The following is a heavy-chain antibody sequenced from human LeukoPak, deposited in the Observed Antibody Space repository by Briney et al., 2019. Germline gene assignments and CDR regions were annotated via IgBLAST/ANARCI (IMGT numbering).Heavy chain of an antibody. D-gene: IGHD3-22*01. V-gene: IGHV3-21*01. CDR2: ISSSFVYI. Sequence: AGSLRLSCAASGFTFIAHSMNWVRQSPGTGLEWVSSISSSFVYIYYADSVEGRFAVSRDNAKNSLYLQMNSLRAEDTAVYYCARENFYDSSGYDSFDIWGQGTMVTVSS. CDR3: ARENFYDSSGYDSFDI. J-gene: IGHJ3*02. CDR1: GFTFIAHS.